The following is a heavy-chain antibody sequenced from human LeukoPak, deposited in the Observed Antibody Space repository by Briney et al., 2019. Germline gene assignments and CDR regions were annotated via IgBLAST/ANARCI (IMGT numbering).Heavy chain of an antibody. J-gene: IGHJ4*02. D-gene: IGHD6-19*01. CDR2: IYYSGST. CDR3: ERVSMGESIAVAAGQFDY. V-gene: IGHV4-39*07. Sequence: PSETLSLTCTVAGGSIISSSYYWGWIRQPPGKGLEGIGSIYYSGSTYYNPSLKSRITISVDTSKNQFSLKLSSVTAADTAVYYCERVSMGESIAVAAGQFDYWGQGTLVTVSS. CDR1: GGSIISSSYY.